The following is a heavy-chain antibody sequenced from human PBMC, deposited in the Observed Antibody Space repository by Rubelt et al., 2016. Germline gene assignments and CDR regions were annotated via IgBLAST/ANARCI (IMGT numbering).Heavy chain of an antibody. J-gene: IGHJ5*02. D-gene: IGHD6-19*01. CDR1: GDSVGNYY. V-gene: IGHV4-34*02. CDR2: INHSGST. Sequence: QVQLQESGPGLVKPSETLSLTCTISGDSVGNYYWSWIRQPPGKGLEWIGEINHSGSTNYNPSLKSGVTISVDTAKNQFSLKLSSVTAADTAVYYCARGSSGWPINWFDPWGQGTLVTVSS. CDR3: ARGSSGWPINWFDP.